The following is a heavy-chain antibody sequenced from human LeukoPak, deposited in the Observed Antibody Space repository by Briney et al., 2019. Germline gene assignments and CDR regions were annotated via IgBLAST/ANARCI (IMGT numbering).Heavy chain of an antibody. J-gene: IGHJ4*01. D-gene: IGHD6-19*01. CDR1: GFGFSNYW. CDR3: AKGIYSSGWRYFDY. Sequence: PGGSLRLSSAASGFGFSNYWMSWVRQAPGKGLEWVANMNEDGSEKNYVDSVKGRFTISRDNAQDSLYLQMNSLRAEDTAVYYCAKGIYSSGWRYFDYWGHGTLVTVSS. V-gene: IGHV3-7*03. CDR2: MNEDGSEK.